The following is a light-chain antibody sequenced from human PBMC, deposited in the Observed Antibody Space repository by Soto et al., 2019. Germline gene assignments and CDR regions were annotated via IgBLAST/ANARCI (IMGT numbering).Light chain of an antibody. J-gene: IGKJ3*01. Sequence: IQMTQSPSSLSASVGDSVTITCRASQSISSYLHWYQQTPGKAPKLLIYAASSLHSGVPSRSSGSGSGTDFILTITSLQPEYFATYYCQQSYSTPFSFGPGTKVDIK. CDR3: QQSYSTPFS. CDR1: QSISSY. V-gene: IGKV1-39*01. CDR2: AAS.